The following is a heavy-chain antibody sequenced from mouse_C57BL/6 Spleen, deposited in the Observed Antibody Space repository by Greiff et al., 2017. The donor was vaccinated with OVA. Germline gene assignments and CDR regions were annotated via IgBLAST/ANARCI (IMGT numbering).Heavy chain of an antibody. CDR3: AREGDYYAMDY. CDR1: GYAFSSYW. J-gene: IGHJ4*01. V-gene: IGHV1-80*01. Sequence: VQVVESGAELVKPGASVKISCKASGYAFSSYWMNWVKQRPGKGLEWIGQIYPGDGDTNYNGKFKGKATLTADKSSSTAYMQLSSLTSEDSAVYFCAREGDYYAMDYWGQGTSVTVSS. CDR2: IYPGDGDT.